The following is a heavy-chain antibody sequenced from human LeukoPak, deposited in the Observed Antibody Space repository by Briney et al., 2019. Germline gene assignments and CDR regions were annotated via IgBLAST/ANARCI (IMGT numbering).Heavy chain of an antibody. CDR2: IYYSGST. D-gene: IGHD6-19*01. CDR1: GGSISSSSYY. J-gene: IGHJ4*02. CDR3: ARAFGYSSGWADY. V-gene: IGHV4-39*07. Sequence: SETLSLTCTVSGGSISSSSYYWGWIRQPPGKGLEWIGSIYYSGSTYYNPSLKSRVTISVDTSKNQFSLKLSSVTAADTAVYYCARAFGYSSGWADYWGQGTLVTVSS.